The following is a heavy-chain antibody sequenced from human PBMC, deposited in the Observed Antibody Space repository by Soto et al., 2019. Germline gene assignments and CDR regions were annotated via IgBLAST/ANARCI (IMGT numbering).Heavy chain of an antibody. D-gene: IGHD3-9*01. CDR1: GYSFTSYW. J-gene: IGHJ6*02. CDR3: ARLHQRGDILTGYSQYYYYGMDV. V-gene: IGHV5-10-1*01. Sequence: PGESLKISCKGSGYSFTSYWISWVRQMPGKGLEWMGRIDPSDSYTNYSPSFQGHVTISADKSISTAYLQWSSLKASDTAMYYCARLHQRGDILTGYSQYYYYGMDVWGQGTTVTVSS. CDR2: IDPSDSYT.